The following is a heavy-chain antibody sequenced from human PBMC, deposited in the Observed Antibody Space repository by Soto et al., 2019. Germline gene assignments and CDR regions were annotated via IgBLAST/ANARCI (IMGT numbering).Heavy chain of an antibody. D-gene: IGHD2-15*01. J-gene: IGHJ5*02. CDR3: ARALCSGGSCYPNNWFDP. CDR2: IYTSGST. V-gene: IGHV4-4*07. CDR1: GGSISSYY. Sequence: QVQLQESGPGLVKPSETLSLTCTVSGGSISSYYWSWIRQPAGKGLEWIGRIYTSGSTNYNTSLKSRVTMSVVTSKNQFSLKLSSVTAADTAVYYCARALCSGGSCYPNNWFDPWGQGTLVTVSS.